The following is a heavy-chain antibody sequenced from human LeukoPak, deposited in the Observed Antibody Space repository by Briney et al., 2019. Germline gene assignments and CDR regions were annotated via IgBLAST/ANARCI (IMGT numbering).Heavy chain of an antibody. Sequence: PGGSLGLSCATSGFTFSSYTMSWVRQAPGKGLEWVSAISGSGGSTYYADSVKGRFTISRDNSKNTLYLQMNSLRAEDTAVYYCVIKDRYYFDYWGQGTLVTVSS. J-gene: IGHJ4*02. D-gene: IGHD3-22*01. V-gene: IGHV3-23*01. CDR3: VIKDRYYFDY. CDR2: ISGSGGST. CDR1: GFTFSSYT.